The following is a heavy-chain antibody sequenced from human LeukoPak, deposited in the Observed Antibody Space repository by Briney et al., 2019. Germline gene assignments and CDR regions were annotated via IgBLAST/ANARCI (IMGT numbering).Heavy chain of an antibody. Sequence: GGSLRLSCAASGFSFSRYNMTWVRQAPGKGLEWVSTISSSGSGTYIYYADSVKGRFTISRDNAKNSLYLQMNSLRAEDTAVYYCARDPGRSGGTCYSDYWGQGTLVAVSS. CDR1: GFSFSRYN. CDR3: ARDPGRSGGTCYSDY. J-gene: IGHJ4*02. D-gene: IGHD2-15*01. V-gene: IGHV3-21*01. CDR2: ISSSGSGTYI.